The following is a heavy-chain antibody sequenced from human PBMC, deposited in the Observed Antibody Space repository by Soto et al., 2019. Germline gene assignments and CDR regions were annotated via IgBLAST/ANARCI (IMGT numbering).Heavy chain of an antibody. J-gene: IGHJ3*02. CDR3: AKEGDSSGWLDAFDI. CDR1: GFTFSSYG. CDR2: ISYDGGNK. D-gene: IGHD3-22*01. Sequence: QVQLVESGGGVVQPGRSLRVSCAASGFTFSSYGMHWVRQAPGKGLEWVAVISYDGGNKYYADSVKGRFTISRDNSKNTVYLQMNSLRAEDTAVYYCAKEGDSSGWLDAFDIWGQGTMVTVSS. V-gene: IGHV3-30*18.